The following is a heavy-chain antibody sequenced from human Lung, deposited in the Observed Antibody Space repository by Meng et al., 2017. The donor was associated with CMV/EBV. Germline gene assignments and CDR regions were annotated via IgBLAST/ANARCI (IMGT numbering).Heavy chain of an antibody. J-gene: IGHJ4*02. D-gene: IGHD5-18*01. CDR2: IYYSGST. Sequence: SETLSLXCTVSGGSISSSSYYWGWIRQPPGKGLEWIGSIYYSGSTYYNPSLKSRVTISVGTSKNQFSLKLSSVTAADTAVYYCAVLGYSYLIHSFRSDSFDYWGQGTLVTVSS. CDR1: GGSISSSSYY. V-gene: IGHV4-39*07. CDR3: AVLGYSYLIHSFRSDSFDY.